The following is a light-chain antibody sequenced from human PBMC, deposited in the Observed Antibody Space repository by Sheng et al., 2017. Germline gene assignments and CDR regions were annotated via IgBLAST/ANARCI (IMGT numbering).Light chain of an antibody. CDR3: QQRRGT. V-gene: IGKV3D-20*02. CDR2: GAF. J-gene: IGKJ4*01. CDR1: QRISSNY. Sequence: EIVLTQSPGTLSLSPGERATLSCRTSQRISSNYLAWYQQKPGQAPRLLIYGAFSRATGIPDRFSGGGSGTDFTLTISSLEPDDFAVYYCQQRRGTFGGGTKVEIK.